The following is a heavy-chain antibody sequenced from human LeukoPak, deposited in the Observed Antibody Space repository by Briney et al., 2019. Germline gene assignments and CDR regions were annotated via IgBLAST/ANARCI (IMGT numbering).Heavy chain of an antibody. J-gene: IGHJ4*02. Sequence: PSQTLSLTCVVSGGSISSGGYSWRWIRQPPGKGLEWIGYIYHSGSTYYNPSLKSRVTISVDRSKNQFSLKLSSVTAADTAVYYCARTAGNWIFDYWGQGTLVTVSS. V-gene: IGHV4-30-2*01. CDR1: GGSISSGGYS. D-gene: IGHD1-20*01. CDR3: ARTAGNWIFDY. CDR2: IYHSGST.